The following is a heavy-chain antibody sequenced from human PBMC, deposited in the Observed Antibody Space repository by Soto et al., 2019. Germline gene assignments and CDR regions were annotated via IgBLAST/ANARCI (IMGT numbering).Heavy chain of an antibody. CDR3: ARAPYCSSTSCYYSRGAFDI. CDR2: ISYDGSNK. Sequence: PGGSLRLSCAASGFTFSSYAMHWVRQAPGKGLEWVAVISYDGSNKYYADSVKGRFTISRDNSKNTLYLQMNSLRAEDTAVYYCARAPYCSSTSCYYSRGAFDIWGQGTMVTVSS. V-gene: IGHV3-30-3*01. CDR1: GFTFSSYA. J-gene: IGHJ3*02. D-gene: IGHD2-2*01.